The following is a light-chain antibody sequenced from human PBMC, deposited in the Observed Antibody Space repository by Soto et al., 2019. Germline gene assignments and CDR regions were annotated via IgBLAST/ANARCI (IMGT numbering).Light chain of an antibody. CDR1: QSVSSSY. CDR3: QQYGSSPLT. J-gene: IGKJ4*01. Sequence: EMVLTQSPGTLSLSAGERATLSCRASQSVSSSYLAWYQQKPGQAPRLLIYGASSRATGIPDRFSGSGSGTDFTLTISRLEPEDFAVYYCQQYGSSPLTFGGGTKVDIK. CDR2: GAS. V-gene: IGKV3-20*01.